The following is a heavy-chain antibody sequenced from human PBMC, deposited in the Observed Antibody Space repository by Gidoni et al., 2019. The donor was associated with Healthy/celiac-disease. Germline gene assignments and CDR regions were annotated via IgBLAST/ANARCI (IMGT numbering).Heavy chain of an antibody. CDR3: ARDRFPVVYYDFWSGYLDHYYYYYGMDV. CDR1: GFTFGSYS. D-gene: IGHD3-3*01. Sequence: EVQLVESGGGLVKPGGSLRLSCAASGFTFGSYSMNWVRQAPGKGLEWVSSISSSSSYIYYADSVKGRFTISRDNAKNSLYLQMNSLRAEDTAVYYCARDRFPVVYYDFWSGYLDHYYYYYGMDVWGQGTTVTVSS. CDR2: ISSSSSYI. J-gene: IGHJ6*02. V-gene: IGHV3-21*01.